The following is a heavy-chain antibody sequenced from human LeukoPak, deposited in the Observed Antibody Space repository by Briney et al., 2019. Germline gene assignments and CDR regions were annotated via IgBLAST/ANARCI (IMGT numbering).Heavy chain of an antibody. D-gene: IGHD3-10*01. CDR3: AKDYYGSGSYYTGPTDY. V-gene: IGHV3-30*02. Sequence: PGGSLRLSCAASGFTFSSYGMHWVRQAPGKGLEWVAFIRYDGSNKYYADSVKGRFTISRDNSKNTLYVQMNSLRAEDTAVYYCAKDYYGSGSYYTGPTDYWGQGTLVTVSS. J-gene: IGHJ4*02. CDR1: GFTFSSYG. CDR2: IRYDGSNK.